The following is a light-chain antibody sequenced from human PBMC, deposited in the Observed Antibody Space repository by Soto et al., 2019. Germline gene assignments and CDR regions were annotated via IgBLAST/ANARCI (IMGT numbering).Light chain of an antibody. CDR1: ESIYSAY. J-gene: IGKJ5*01. CDR3: QQYGSAPIT. V-gene: IGKV3-20*01. CDR2: GTS. Sequence: EVVLTQSPGTLSLSRGERATLSCRASESIYSAYLGWYQQKPGQAPSLLIYGTSTMATGIPDRFSGSGSGTDFTLTISSLEPEEFAVYYCQQYGSAPITFGQGTRLEIK.